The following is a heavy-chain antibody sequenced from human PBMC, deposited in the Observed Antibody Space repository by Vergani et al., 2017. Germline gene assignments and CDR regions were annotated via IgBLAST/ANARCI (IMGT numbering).Heavy chain of an antibody. CDR3: ARDPPIAVAGTGDLDY. J-gene: IGHJ4*02. CDR2: ISSRGSTI. Sequence: EVQLVESGGGLVQPGGSLRLSCAASGFTFSSYEMNWVRQAPGKGLEWVSYISSRGSTIYYADSVKGRFTISRDNAKNSLYLQMNSLRAEDTAVYYCARDPPIAVAGTGDLDYWGQGTLVTGSS. CDR1: GFTFSSYE. V-gene: IGHV3-48*03. D-gene: IGHD6-19*01.